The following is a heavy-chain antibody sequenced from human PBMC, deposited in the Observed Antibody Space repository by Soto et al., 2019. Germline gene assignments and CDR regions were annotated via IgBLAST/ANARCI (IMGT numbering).Heavy chain of an antibody. CDR1: GYFFTTYG. CDR3: ARDFGSDLSAPGAVFDY. D-gene: IGHD3-3*01. Sequence: ASVKVSCKASGYFFTTYGISCVRQAPGQVLEWMGWISPYNGNTKHAQSFQGRVTMTTDTSTYTAYMELRSLRSDDPAVYYCARDFGSDLSAPGAVFDYWGQGTVVTVSS. V-gene: IGHV1-18*04. CDR2: ISPYNGNT. J-gene: IGHJ4*02.